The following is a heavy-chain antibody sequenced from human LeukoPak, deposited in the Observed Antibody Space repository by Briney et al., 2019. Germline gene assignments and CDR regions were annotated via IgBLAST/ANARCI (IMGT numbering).Heavy chain of an antibody. D-gene: IGHD5-18*01. V-gene: IGHV3-23*01. CDR2: ISTSDGTT. CDR3: AKGRTGLSYGYGIDY. Sequence: GGSLRLSCAASAFTFSSYAMSWVRQAPGKGLEWVSSISTSDGTTYYADSVKGRFTISRDNSKNTLYLQMNSLRAEDAAIYYCAKGRTGLSYGYGIDYWGQGTLVTVSS. J-gene: IGHJ4*02. CDR1: AFTFSSYA.